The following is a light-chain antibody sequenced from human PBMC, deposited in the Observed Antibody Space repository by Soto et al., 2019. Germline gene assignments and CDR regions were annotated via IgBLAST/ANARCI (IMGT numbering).Light chain of an antibody. V-gene: IGKV1-27*01. Sequence: DVQMTQSPSSLSASVGDRVTITCRASQGIAPYLAWFQQKPGKVPKLLIYAASTLQSVVPSRFSGSGSGTDFTLTIISLQPEDVATYYCQKYNSAPLSFGGGTNVEIK. CDR1: QGIAPY. CDR3: QKYNSAPLS. CDR2: AAS. J-gene: IGKJ4*01.